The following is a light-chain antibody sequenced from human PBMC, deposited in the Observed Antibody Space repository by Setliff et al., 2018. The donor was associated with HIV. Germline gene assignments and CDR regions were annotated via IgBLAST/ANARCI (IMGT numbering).Light chain of an antibody. CDR1: SNDIGGYHY. V-gene: IGLV2-14*03. J-gene: IGLJ1*01. CDR2: DVT. CDR3: NSYSTSSTPLYV. Sequence: QSALTQPASVSGSPGQSITISCTGSSNDIGGYHYVSWYQQHPGQAPKLMIYDVTTRPSGVSSRFSGSKSGNAASLTISGLQAEDEADYYCNSYSTSSTPLYVFGTGTKVTVL.